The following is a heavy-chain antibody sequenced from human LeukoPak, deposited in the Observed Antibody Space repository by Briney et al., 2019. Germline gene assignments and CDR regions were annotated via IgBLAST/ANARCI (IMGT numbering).Heavy chain of an antibody. CDR2: IRSKTNNYAT. Sequence: GGSLRLSCAASGFTFSGSAMHWVRQASGKGLEWVGRIRSKTNNYATAYAASVKGRFTISRDDSKNTAHLQMNSLKTEDTAVYYCTSYCGGDCYGGTWGQGTLVTVSS. J-gene: IGHJ1*01. V-gene: IGHV3-73*01. CDR1: GFTFSGSA. D-gene: IGHD2-21*02. CDR3: TSYCGGDCYGGT.